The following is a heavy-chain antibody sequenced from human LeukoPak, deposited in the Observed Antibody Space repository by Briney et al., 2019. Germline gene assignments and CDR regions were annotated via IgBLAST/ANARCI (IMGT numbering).Heavy chain of an antibody. CDR1: GYTFTVHY. J-gene: IGHJ6*03. D-gene: IGHD2-15*01. CDR2: INPNSGGT. Sequence: GASVKVSCKASGYTFTVHYMHWVRQAPGQGLEWMGWINPNSGGTNYAQKFQGRVTITTDESTSTAYMELSSLRSEDTAVYYCARTDCSGGSCYRGYYYYYYMDVWGKGTTVTVSS. V-gene: IGHV1-2*02. CDR3: ARTDCSGGSCYRGYYYYYYMDV.